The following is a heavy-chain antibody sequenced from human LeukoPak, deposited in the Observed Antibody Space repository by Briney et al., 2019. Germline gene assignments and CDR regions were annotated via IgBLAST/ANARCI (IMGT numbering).Heavy chain of an antibody. V-gene: IGHV3-23*01. J-gene: IGHJ4*02. CDR2: MTSGGRI. CDR3: ASQVYDDHSY. D-gene: IGHD3-16*01. Sequence: GGSLRLSCAASGFAFSKYAMSLVRQAPGKGLEWASAMTSGGRIHYADSVEGRFTISRDNSKNTLYLQMNSLRAEDTATYYCASQVYDDHSYWGQGTLVTVSS. CDR1: GFAFSKYA.